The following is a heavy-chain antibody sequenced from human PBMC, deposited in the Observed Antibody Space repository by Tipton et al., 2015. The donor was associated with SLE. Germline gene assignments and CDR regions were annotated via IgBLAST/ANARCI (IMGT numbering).Heavy chain of an antibody. J-gene: IGHJ5*02. Sequence: TLSLTCTVSGGSISSGGYYWSWIRQHPGKGLEWIGYIYYSGSTYYNPSLKSRVTISVDTSRNRFSLNLSSVTAADTAVYYCARSGAIVPAVINWLDPWGQGTLITVSS. CDR1: GGSISSGGYY. D-gene: IGHD2-2*01. CDR2: IYYSGST. V-gene: IGHV4-31*03. CDR3: ARSGAIVPAVINWLDP.